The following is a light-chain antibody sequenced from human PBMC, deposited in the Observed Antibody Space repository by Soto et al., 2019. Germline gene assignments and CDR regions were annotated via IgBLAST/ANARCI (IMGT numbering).Light chain of an antibody. V-gene: IGKV2-28*01. CDR3: VQTLQTPYT. J-gene: IGKJ2*01. CDR1: QSLLHSNGYNY. CDR2: LGS. Sequence: DIVMTQSPLSLPVTPGAPASISCRSSQSLLHSNGYNYLDWYLQKPGQSPQLLIYLGSNRASGVPDRFSGSXSXTDFTLKISRVEAEDVGVFYCVQTLQTPYTFGQGTKLEIK.